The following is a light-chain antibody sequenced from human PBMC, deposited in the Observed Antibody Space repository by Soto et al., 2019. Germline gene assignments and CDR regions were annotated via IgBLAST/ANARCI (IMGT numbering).Light chain of an antibody. CDR2: YDT. CDR1: DLGSKT. Sequence: SYELTQPPSVSVAPGETARITCGGNDLGSKTVHWYQQKPGQAPVLVIYYDTTRPSGIPERFSGSNPGDMVTLTISRVEAGDEADYYCQVWDTNTDRVVFGGGTKLTVL. CDR3: QVWDTNTDRVV. V-gene: IGLV3-21*04. J-gene: IGLJ2*01.